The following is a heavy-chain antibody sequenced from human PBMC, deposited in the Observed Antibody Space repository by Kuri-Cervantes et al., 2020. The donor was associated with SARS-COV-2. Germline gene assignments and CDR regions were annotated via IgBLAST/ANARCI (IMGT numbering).Heavy chain of an antibody. CDR3: ARASWGYSSSSPGGY. V-gene: IGHV1-46*01. Sequence: ASVKVSCKVSGYTLTELSMHWVRPAPGQGLEWMGGIIPIFGTANYAQKFQGRVTMTRDTSTTTVYMELSSLRSEDTAVYFCARASWGYSSSSPGGYWGQGTLVTVSS. D-gene: IGHD6-6*01. J-gene: IGHJ4*02. CDR1: GYTLTELS. CDR2: IIPIFGTA.